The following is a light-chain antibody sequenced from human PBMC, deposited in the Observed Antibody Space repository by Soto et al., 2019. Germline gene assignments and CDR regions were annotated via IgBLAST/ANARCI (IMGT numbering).Light chain of an antibody. CDR3: MQDTHWPPT. CDR1: RSLVYSDGNAY. J-gene: IGKJ1*01. V-gene: IGKV2-30*01. CDR2: KAS. Sequence: DVVMTQSPLSLPVTLGQPASISCRSSRSLVYSDGNAYLNWFQQRPGQSPRRLIYKASNRDSGVPDRFSGSGSGTDFTLQISRVEAEDVGVYYCMQDTHWPPTFGRGTRVEIK.